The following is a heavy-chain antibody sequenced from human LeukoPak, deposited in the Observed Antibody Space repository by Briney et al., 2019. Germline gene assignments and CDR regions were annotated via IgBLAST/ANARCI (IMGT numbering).Heavy chain of an antibody. CDR2: IYYSGST. V-gene: IGHV4-59*01. CDR1: GGSISSYY. Sequence: SETLSLTCTVSGGSISSYYWSWIRQPPGKGLEWIGYIYYSGSTNYNPSLKSRVTISVDTSKNQFSLRLSPVTAADTAVYYCARVQLGYYGMDVWGQGATVTVPS. D-gene: IGHD5-18*01. CDR3: ARVQLGYYGMDV. J-gene: IGHJ6*02.